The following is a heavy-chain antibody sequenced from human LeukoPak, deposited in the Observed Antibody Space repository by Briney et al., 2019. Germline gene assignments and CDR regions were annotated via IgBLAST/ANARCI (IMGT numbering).Heavy chain of an antibody. D-gene: IGHD3-10*01. Sequence: SGPTLVNPPQTLTLTCTFSGFSLTTSGVGVGWFRQPPGKALEWLGIIYWDDNKRYSPSLQSRLTITKDTSKNQVALRMTNVDPVDTATYHCAHRHIGDTQTGSYFDYWGQGTLVTVSS. J-gene: IGHJ4*02. CDR1: GFSLTTSGVG. CDR3: AHRHIGDTQTGSYFDY. V-gene: IGHV2-5*02. CDR2: IYWDDNK.